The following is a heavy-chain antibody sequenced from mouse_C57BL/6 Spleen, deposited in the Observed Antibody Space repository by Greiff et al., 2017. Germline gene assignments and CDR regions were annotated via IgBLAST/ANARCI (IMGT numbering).Heavy chain of an antibody. V-gene: IGHV1-80*01. J-gene: IGHJ2*01. Sequence: QVQLQQSGAELVKPGASVKISCKASGYAFSSYWMNWVKQRPGKGLEWIGQIYPGDGDTNYNGKFKGKDTLTADKSSSTAYMQLSSLTSEDSAVYFCARDGLRRGDYFDYWGQGTTLTVSS. CDR3: ARDGLRRGDYFDY. CDR1: GYAFSSYW. CDR2: IYPGDGDT. D-gene: IGHD2-4*01.